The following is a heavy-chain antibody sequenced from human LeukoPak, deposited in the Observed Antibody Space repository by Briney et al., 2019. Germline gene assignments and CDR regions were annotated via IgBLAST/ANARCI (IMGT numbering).Heavy chain of an antibody. CDR2: INHSGST. D-gene: IGHD6-13*01. J-gene: IGHJ6*02. Sequence: SETLSLTCAVYGGSFSGYYRSWIRQPPGRGLEWIGEINHSGSTNYNPSLKSRVTISVDTSKNQFSLKLSSVTAADTAVYYCARGIAAAGTLYYYYGMDVWGQGTTVTVSS. CDR1: GGSFSGYY. CDR3: ARGIAAAGTLYYYYGMDV. V-gene: IGHV4-34*01.